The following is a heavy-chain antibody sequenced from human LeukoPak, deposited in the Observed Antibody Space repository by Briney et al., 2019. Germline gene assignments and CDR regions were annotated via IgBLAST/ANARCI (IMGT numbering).Heavy chain of an antibody. V-gene: IGHV3-23*01. CDR2: ITGSGGGT. CDR3: AKDFRTSLPAATFFDY. Sequence: PGGSLRLSXVASGFTFSNSAMSWVRQAPGKGLEWVSAITGSGGGTYYPDSVKGRFTISRDNSKNTLYLQMNSLRAEDTAVYYCAKDFRTSLPAATFFDYWGQGTRVTVSS. CDR1: GFTFSNSA. D-gene: IGHD2-2*01. J-gene: IGHJ4*02.